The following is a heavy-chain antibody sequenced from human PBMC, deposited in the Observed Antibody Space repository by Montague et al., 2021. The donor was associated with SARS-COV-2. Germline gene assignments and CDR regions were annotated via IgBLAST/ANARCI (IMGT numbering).Heavy chain of an antibody. CDR3: VADGGLRFSGGAMDV. CDR1: GGSMISGGYY. CDR2: VYSGGTT. J-gene: IGHJ6*02. Sequence: TLSLTCNVSGGSMISGGYYWSWIRQPPGKGLEWIGYVYSGGTTXYXXXXKXRVTISEDMSKNQFSLRLTSVTAADTAVYYCVADGGLRFSGGAMDVWSQVTTVSVSS. D-gene: IGHD3-10*01. V-gene: IGHV4-31*03.